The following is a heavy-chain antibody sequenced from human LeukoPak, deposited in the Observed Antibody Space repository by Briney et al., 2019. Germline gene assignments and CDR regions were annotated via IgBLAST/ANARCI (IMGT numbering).Heavy chain of an antibody. J-gene: IGHJ4*02. Sequence: GESLKISCKGSGYSFTSYWIGWVRQMPGKGLEWMGIIYPGDSDTRYSPSFQGQVTISADKSISTAYLQWSSLKASDTAMYFCARAYDFWSGYFDYWGQGTLVTVSS. CDR2: IYPGDSDT. V-gene: IGHV5-51*01. CDR1: GYSFTSYW. D-gene: IGHD3-3*01. CDR3: ARAYDFWSGYFDY.